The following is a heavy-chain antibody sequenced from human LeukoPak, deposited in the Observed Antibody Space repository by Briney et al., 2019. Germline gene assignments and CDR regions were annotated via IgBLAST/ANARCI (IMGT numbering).Heavy chain of an antibody. CDR3: ARRSYGYATYDY. V-gene: IGHV4-59*08. D-gene: IGHD5-18*01. CDR1: GGSISGYY. Sequence: SETLSLTCTVSGGSISGYYWSWIRQPPGKGLEWIGYIYYSGSTNYNPSLKSRVTISVDTSKKQFFLKLSSVTAADTAVYYCARRSYGYATYDYWGQGTLVTVSS. J-gene: IGHJ4*02. CDR2: IYYSGST.